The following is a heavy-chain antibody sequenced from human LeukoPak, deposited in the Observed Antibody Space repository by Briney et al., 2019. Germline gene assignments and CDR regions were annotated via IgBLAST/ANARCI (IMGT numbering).Heavy chain of an antibody. CDR1: SGSISSSSYY. V-gene: IGHV4-39*07. CDR3: ARGPSRYYYDSSGYWFEY. D-gene: IGHD3-22*01. Sequence: PETLSLTCTVSSGSISSSSYYWGWIRQPPGKGLEWIGSIYYSGSTDYNPSLKSRVTISVDTSKNQFSLKLSSVTAADTAVYYCARGPSRYYYDSSGYWFEYWGQGTLVTVSS. CDR2: IYYSGST. J-gene: IGHJ4*02.